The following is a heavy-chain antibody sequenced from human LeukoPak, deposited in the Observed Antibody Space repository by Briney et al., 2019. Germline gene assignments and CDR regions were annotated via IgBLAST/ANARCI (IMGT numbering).Heavy chain of an antibody. D-gene: IGHD1-26*01. J-gene: IGHJ4*02. CDR2: IWFDGKTY. Sequence: GGSLRLSCAASGFTFSRYALHWVRQAPGKGLEWVAVIWFDGKTYNYADSVEGRFTISRDNTKNTLSLQMNSLRAEDTAVYYCARVVSGRFYVYYLDYWGQGTLVTVSS. CDR3: ARVVSGRFYVYYLDY. CDR1: GFTFSRYA. V-gene: IGHV3-33*01.